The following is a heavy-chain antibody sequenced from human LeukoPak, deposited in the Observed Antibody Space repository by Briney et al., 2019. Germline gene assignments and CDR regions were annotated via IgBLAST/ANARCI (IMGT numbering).Heavy chain of an antibody. V-gene: IGHV3-7*05. CDR3: ARGSGMSTVTIGLDY. CDR2: MRQDGSEN. J-gene: IGHJ4*02. CDR1: GFTFSSYW. D-gene: IGHD4-17*01. Sequence: GGSLRLSCEASGFTFSSYWMSWVRQAPGKGLEWVANMRQDGSENYYVDAVKGRFTISRDNAKNSLYLQMNSLRAEDTAVYYCARGSGMSTVTIGLDYWGQGTLVTVSS.